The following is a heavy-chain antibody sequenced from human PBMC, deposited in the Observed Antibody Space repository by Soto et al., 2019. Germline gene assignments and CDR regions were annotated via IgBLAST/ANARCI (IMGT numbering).Heavy chain of an antibody. CDR2: INPNSGGT. Sequence: ASVKVSCKASGYTFTGYYMHWVRQAPGQGLEWMGWINPNSGGTNYAQKFQGWVTMTRDTSISTAYMELSRLRSDDTAVYYCARVGAITYNWNNWFDPWGQGTLVTVSS. J-gene: IGHJ5*02. CDR3: ARVGAITYNWNNWFDP. D-gene: IGHD1-20*01. CDR1: GYTFTGYY. V-gene: IGHV1-2*04.